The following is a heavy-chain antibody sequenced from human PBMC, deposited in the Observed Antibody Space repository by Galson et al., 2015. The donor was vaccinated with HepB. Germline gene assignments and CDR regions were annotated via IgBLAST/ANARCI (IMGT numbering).Heavy chain of an antibody. V-gene: IGHV3-30*04. J-gene: IGHJ4*02. Sequence: SLRLSCAASGFTFSSYAMHWVRQAPGKGLEWVAVISYDGSNKYYADSVKGRFTISRDNSKNTLYLQMNSLRAEDTAVYYCARGTYYDILTGSPNNDYWGQGTLVTVSS. CDR3: ARGTYYDILTGSPNNDY. CDR1: GFTFSSYA. CDR2: ISYDGSNK. D-gene: IGHD3-9*01.